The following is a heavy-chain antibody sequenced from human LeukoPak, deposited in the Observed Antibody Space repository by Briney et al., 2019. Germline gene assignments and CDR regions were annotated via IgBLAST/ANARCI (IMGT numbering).Heavy chain of an antibody. CDR3: ARDQVVVVPAAMDV. V-gene: IGHV3-21*01. Sequence: GGSLRLSCAASGFTFSSYSMNWVRQAPRKGLEWVSSISSSSSYIYYADSVKGRFTISRDNAKNSLYLQMNSPRAEDTAVYYCARDQVVVVPAAMDVWGQGTTVTVSS. J-gene: IGHJ6*02. D-gene: IGHD2-2*01. CDR1: GFTFSSYS. CDR2: ISSSSSYI.